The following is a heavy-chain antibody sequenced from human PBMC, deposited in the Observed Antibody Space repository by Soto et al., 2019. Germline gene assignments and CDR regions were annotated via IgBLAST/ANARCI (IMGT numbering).Heavy chain of an antibody. Sequence: SETLSLTCTVSGGSISSYYWSWIRQPPGKGLEWIGYIYYSGSTNYNPSLKSRVTISVDTSKNQFSLKLSSVTAADTAVYYCARDRIAVAGTSWFYYGMDVWGQGTTVTVSS. CDR1: GGSISSYY. D-gene: IGHD6-19*01. J-gene: IGHJ6*02. CDR2: IYYSGST. V-gene: IGHV4-59*01. CDR3: ARDRIAVAGTSWFYYGMDV.